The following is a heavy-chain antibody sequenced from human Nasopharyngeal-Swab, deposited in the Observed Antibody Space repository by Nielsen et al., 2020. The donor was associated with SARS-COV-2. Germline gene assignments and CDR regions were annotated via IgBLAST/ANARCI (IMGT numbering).Heavy chain of an antibody. CDR3: AKDRGAPDY. V-gene: IGHV3-30*18. CDR1: GFTFSSYG. CDR2: ISYDGSNK. J-gene: IGHJ4*02. Sequence: GGSLRLSCAASGFTFSSYGMHWVRQAPGKGLEWVAVISYDGSNKYYADSVKGRFTISRDNSKNTLYLQMNSLRAKDTAVYYCAKDRGAPDYWGQGTLVTVSS. D-gene: IGHD1-26*01.